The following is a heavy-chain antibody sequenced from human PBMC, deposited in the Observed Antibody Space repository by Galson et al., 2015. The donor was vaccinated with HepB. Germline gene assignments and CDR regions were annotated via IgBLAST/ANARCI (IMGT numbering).Heavy chain of an antibody. J-gene: IGHJ4*02. CDR2: ISYDGSNK. CDR3: ARGLRYFDWLPSYYFDY. Sequence: SLRLSCAASGFTFSSYGRHWVRQAPGKGLEWVAVISYDGSNKYYADSVKGRFTISRDNSKNTLYLQMNSLRAEDTAVYYCARGLRYFDWLPSYYFDYWGQGTLITVSS. CDR1: GFTFSSYG. V-gene: IGHV3-30*03. D-gene: IGHD3-9*01.